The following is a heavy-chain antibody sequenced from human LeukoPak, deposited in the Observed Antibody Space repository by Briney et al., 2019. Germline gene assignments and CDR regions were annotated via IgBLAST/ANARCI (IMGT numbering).Heavy chain of an antibody. V-gene: IGHV1-8*01. CDR1: GFTFNSYD. CDR2: MSPNSGNT. J-gene: IGHJ4*02. CDR3: ARGPPKWGYDY. Sequence: ASVKVSCKASGFTFNSYDFNWVRQATGQRPECMGCMSPNSGNTDYAHKFQDRFTLTRNNSISTAYLQLNSLRAEDSAVYYCARGPPKWGYDYWGPGPWSPSPQ. D-gene: IGHD1-26*01.